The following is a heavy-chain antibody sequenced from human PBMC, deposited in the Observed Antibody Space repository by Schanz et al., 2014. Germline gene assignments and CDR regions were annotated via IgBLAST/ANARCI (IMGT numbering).Heavy chain of an antibody. CDR1: GFAFSSYS. J-gene: IGHJ6*02. CDR2: LSGSGGST. Sequence: EVQLLDSGGGLVQPGGSLRLSCTASGFAFSSYSMNWVRQAPGKGLEWVSALSGSGGSTYYADSVKGRFTISRDNSKNTLYLQMNSLRAEDTAVYYCAKGIGYCSGGTCYDYYYYGLDVWGQGTTVTVSS. V-gene: IGHV3-23*01. CDR3: AKGIGYCSGGTCYDYYYYGLDV. D-gene: IGHD2-15*01.